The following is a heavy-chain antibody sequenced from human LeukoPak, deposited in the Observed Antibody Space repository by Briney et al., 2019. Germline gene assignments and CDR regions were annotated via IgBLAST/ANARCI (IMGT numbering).Heavy chain of an antibody. V-gene: IGHV3-30-3*01. CDR2: ISFDGSNK. CDR3: ARKYDILTGYDGYFDY. Sequence: GGSLRLSCAASGFTFSTYTIHWVRQAPGKGLEWVAVISFDGSNKYYADSVKGRFTISRDNSKNTLYLQMNSLRAEDTAVYYCARKYDILTGYDGYFDYWGQGTLVTVSS. CDR1: GFTFSTYT. D-gene: IGHD3-9*01. J-gene: IGHJ4*02.